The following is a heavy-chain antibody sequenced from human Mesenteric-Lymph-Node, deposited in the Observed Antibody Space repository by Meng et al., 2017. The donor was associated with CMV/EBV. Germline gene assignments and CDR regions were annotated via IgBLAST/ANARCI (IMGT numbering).Heavy chain of an antibody. J-gene: IGHJ5*02. CDR2: IIPIFGTA. V-gene: IGHV1-69*05. D-gene: IGHD2-2*02. Sequence: FSSYAISWVRQAPGQGLEWMGGIIPIFGTANYAQKFQGRVTITTDESTSTAYMELSSLRSEDTAVYYCASGYCSSTSCYTLNWFDPWGQGTLVTVSS. CDR3: ASGYCSSTSCYTLNWFDP. CDR1: FSSYA.